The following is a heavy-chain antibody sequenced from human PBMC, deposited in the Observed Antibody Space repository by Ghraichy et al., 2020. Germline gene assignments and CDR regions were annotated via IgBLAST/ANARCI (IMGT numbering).Heavy chain of an antibody. CDR1: GFTVSTNY. J-gene: IGHJ6*02. CDR2: IYSGGVT. Sequence: GGSLRLSCTASGFTVSTNYMTWVRQAPGKGLEWVSTIYSGGVTNFADSVKGRFTISRDNSKNTVFLQVSSLRGEDTAVYYCSRPEGRSDGMDVWGHGTTVTVS. V-gene: IGHV3-53*01. D-gene: IGHD3-3*01. CDR3: SRPEGRSDGMDV.